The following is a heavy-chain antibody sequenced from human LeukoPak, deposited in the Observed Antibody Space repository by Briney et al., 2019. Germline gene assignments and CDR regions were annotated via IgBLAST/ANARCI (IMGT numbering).Heavy chain of an antibody. Sequence: GGSLRLSCAASGFTFTNYWMTWVRQAPGKGLEWVANIKQDASEKNYVDSVKGRFTISRDNAKKSLYLQMNSLRAEDTAVYYCARDHLAYCGGDCYHLDYWGQGTLVTVSS. CDR2: IKQDASEK. J-gene: IGHJ4*02. V-gene: IGHV3-7*03. CDR1: GFTFTNYW. CDR3: ARDHLAYCGGDCYHLDY. D-gene: IGHD2-21*02.